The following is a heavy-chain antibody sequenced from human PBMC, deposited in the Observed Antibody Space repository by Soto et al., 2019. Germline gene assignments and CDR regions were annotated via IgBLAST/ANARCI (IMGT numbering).Heavy chain of an antibody. J-gene: IGHJ4*02. CDR3: AXWHTYNYDSLAFSGFDC. V-gene: IGHV3-23*01. Sequence: PRGSLRLSCVASGFTFSSYAMTWVRQAPGKGLEWVSAISGGDGSPSYADSVKGRFTISRDNSKNTLYLHMNSLRADDTAAYYCAXWHTYNYDSLAFSGFDCWGQGTQVTVSS. D-gene: IGHD3-16*01. CDR2: ISGGDGSP. CDR1: GFTFSSYA.